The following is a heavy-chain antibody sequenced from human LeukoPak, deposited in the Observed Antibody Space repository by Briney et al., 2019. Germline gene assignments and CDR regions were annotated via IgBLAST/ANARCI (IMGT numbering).Heavy chain of an antibody. CDR2: INPSGGST. CDR1: GYTFTSYY. Sequence: GASVKVSCKASGYTFTSYYMHWVRQAPGQGLEWMGIINPSGGSTSYAQKFQGRVTMTADTSTSTAYMELRSLRSDDTAVYYCARGRHYHDTTGYYAFNFWGQGTMVTVWGQGTMVTVSS. CDR3: ARGRHYHDTTGYYAFNFWGQGTMVTV. J-gene: IGHJ3*01. V-gene: IGHV1-46*01. D-gene: IGHD3-22*01.